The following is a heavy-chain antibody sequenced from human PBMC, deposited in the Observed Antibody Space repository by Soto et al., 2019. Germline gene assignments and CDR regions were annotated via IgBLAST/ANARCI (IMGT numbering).Heavy chain of an antibody. Sequence: QVQLVQSGAEVKKPGASVKVSCKASGYTFTSYYMHWVRQAPGQGLEWMGIINPSGGSTSYAQKFQGRVTMTRDTSASTVYMELSSLGSEDTAVYYCASDLGIVVVPAAVASGYAFDIWGQGTMVTVSS. CDR3: ASDLGIVVVPAAVASGYAFDI. V-gene: IGHV1-46*01. J-gene: IGHJ3*02. CDR1: GYTFTSYY. CDR2: INPSGGST. D-gene: IGHD2-2*01.